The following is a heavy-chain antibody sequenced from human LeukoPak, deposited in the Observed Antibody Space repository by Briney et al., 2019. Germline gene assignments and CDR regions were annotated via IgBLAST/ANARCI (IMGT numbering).Heavy chain of an antibody. CDR3: ARGDVHYDFWSGYLFGY. V-gene: IGHV4-59*01. D-gene: IGHD3-3*01. CDR2: IYYSGST. CDR1: GGSISSYY. Sequence: SETLSLTCTVSGGSISSYYWSWIRQPPGKGLEWIGYIYYSGSTNYNPSLKSRVTISVDTSKNQFSLKLSSVTAADTAVYYCARGDVHYDFWSGYLFGYWGQGTLVTVSS. J-gene: IGHJ4*02.